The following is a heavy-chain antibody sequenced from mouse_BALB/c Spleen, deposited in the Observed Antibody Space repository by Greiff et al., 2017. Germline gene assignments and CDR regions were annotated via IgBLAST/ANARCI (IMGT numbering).Heavy chain of an antibody. CDR3: ARSPMITGWYFDV. CDR2: IYPYNGGT. J-gene: IGHJ1*01. D-gene: IGHD2-4*01. V-gene: IGHV1S29*02. CDR1: GYTFTDYN. Sequence: EVQLHQSGPELVKPGASVKISCKASGYTFTDYNMHWVKQSHGKSLEWIGYIYPYNGGTGYNQKFKSKATLTVDNSSSTAYMELRSLTSEDSAVYYCARSPMITGWYFDVWGAGTTVTVSS.